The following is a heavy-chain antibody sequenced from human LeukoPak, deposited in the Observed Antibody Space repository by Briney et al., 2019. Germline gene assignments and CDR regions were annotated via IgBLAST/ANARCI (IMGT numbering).Heavy chain of an antibody. CDR2: INPYGGST. J-gene: IGHJ5*02. Sequence: ASVKVSCKASGYTFINYYIHWVRQAPGLGLEWMGIINPYGGSTTYAQKFQGRITMTRDTSTSTVYMELSSLRSEDTAVYYCARDLDSSRNWFDPWGQGTLVTVSP. CDR3: ARDLDSSRNWFDP. CDR1: GYTFINYY. D-gene: IGHD6-13*01. V-gene: IGHV1-46*01.